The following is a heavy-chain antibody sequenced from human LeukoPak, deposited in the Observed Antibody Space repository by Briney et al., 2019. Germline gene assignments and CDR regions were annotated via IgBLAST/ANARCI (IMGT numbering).Heavy chain of an antibody. Sequence: PSETLSLTCTVSGGSISSYYWSWIRQPPGKGLEWIGYIYYSGSTNYNPSLKSRVTMSVDTSKNQFSLKLSSVTAADTAVYYCARVSSSSWYYWFDPWGQGTLVTVSS. J-gene: IGHJ5*02. D-gene: IGHD6-13*01. CDR3: ARVSSSSWYYWFDP. CDR1: GGSISSYY. CDR2: IYYSGST. V-gene: IGHV4-59*12.